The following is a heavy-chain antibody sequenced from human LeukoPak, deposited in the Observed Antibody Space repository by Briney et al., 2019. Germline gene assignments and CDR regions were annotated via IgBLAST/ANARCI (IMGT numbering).Heavy chain of an antibody. D-gene: IGHD5-18*01. Sequence: RASVKVSCKASGYTFTGYYMHWVRQAPGQGLEWMGWINPSSGGTNYPQNFKGRVTMTRETFISTAYMELSGLRFDDTAVYYCARGRVRGYSYVLYYFDYWGQGTLVTVSS. J-gene: IGHJ4*02. CDR2: INPSSGGT. CDR1: GYTFTGYY. CDR3: ARGRVRGYSYVLYYFDY. V-gene: IGHV1-2*02.